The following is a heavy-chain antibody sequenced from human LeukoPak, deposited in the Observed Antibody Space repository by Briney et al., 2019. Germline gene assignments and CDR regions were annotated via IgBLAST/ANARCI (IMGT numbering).Heavy chain of an antibody. Sequence: GSLRLSCAASGFTFSDYVMSWVRQAPGKGLEWVSAISGSGGSTYYADSVKGRFTISRDNSKNTLYLQMNSLRAEDTAVYYCAKSTMVIQAALRYWGQGTLVTVSS. CDR3: AKSTMVIQAALRY. CDR1: GFTFSDYV. V-gene: IGHV3-23*01. D-gene: IGHD3-10*01. CDR2: ISGSGGST. J-gene: IGHJ4*02.